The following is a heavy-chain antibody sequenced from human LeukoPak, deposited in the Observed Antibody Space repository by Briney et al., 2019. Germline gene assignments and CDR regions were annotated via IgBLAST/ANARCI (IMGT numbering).Heavy chain of an antibody. D-gene: IGHD3-10*01. J-gene: IGHJ4*02. CDR1: GGSFSGYY. CDR2: INHSGST. V-gene: IGHV4-34*01. CDR3: ARGQYYYGSGSLLNY. Sequence: SETLSLTCAVYGGSFSGYYWSWIRQPPGKGLEWIGEINHSGSTNYNPSLKSRVTISVDTSKNQFSLKLSSVTAADTAVYYCARGQYYYGSGSLLNYWGQGTLVTVSS.